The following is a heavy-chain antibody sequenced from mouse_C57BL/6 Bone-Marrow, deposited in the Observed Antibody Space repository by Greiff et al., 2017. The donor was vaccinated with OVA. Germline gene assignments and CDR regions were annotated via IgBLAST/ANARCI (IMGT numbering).Heavy chain of an antibody. D-gene: IGHD1-1*01. CDR3: ASPYYGSSYLDY. J-gene: IGHJ2*01. Sequence: QVQLQQSGAELVKPGASVKMSCKASGYTFTSYWITWVKQRPGQGLEWIGDIYPGSGSTNYNEKFKSKATLTVDTSSSTAYMQLSSLTSEDSAVYYCASPYYGSSYLDYWGQGTTLTVSS. CDR1: GYTFTSYW. V-gene: IGHV1-55*01. CDR2: IYPGSGST.